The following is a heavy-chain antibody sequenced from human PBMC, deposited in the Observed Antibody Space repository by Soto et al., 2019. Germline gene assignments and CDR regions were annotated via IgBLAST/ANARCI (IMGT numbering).Heavy chain of an antibody. D-gene: IGHD1-26*01. J-gene: IGHJ5*01. CDR3: AKDAVSYNGKWDWFDS. Sequence: DVQLLESGGGLVQPGGSLTLSCAASRFTFSDFAMSWVRQAPGKGLEWVSSLGGGEADTYYADSVKGRFTISRDNPKNTLYLQMDSLRDEDTAIYYCAKDAVSYNGKWDWFDSWGQGTLVTVSS. V-gene: IGHV3-23*01. CDR1: RFTFSDFA. CDR2: LGGGEADT.